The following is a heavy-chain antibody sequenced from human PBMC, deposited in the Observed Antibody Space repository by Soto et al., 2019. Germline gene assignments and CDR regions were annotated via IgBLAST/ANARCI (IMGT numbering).Heavy chain of an antibody. J-gene: IGHJ6*02. CDR1: GGTFSRYS. CDR3: AREDRDRATGLVPAAIDGMDV. Sequence: QVQLVQSGAEVKKPGSSVKVSCKASGGTFSRYSITWVRQAPGHGLEWIGRIIPIFGIASYAQKFQGRVTITADESTSTAYMELCSLRSDDTAVYYCAREDRDRATGLVPAAIDGMDVWGQGTTVTVSS. CDR2: IIPIFGIA. V-gene: IGHV1-69*08. D-gene: IGHD2-2*01.